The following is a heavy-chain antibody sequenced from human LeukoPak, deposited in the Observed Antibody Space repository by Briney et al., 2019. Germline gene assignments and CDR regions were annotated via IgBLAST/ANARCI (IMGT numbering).Heavy chain of an antibody. CDR3: AKGSTTGWSEGYLDY. J-gene: IGHJ4*01. V-gene: IGHV3-23*01. CDR1: GFTLTNYA. D-gene: IGHD6-19*01. CDR2: ISGGNT. Sequence: GGCLRLSCAASGFTLTNYAMNWVRQTPGKGLEWVSGISGGNTYYADSVRGRFTISRDSSKTTLYLHMDFLRAEDTAVYLCAKGSTTGWSEGYLDYWGQEPWSPSPQ.